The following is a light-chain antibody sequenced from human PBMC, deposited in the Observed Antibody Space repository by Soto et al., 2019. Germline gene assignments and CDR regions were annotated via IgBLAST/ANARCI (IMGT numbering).Light chain of an antibody. V-gene: IGKV3-11*01. CDR3: QYRGIWPPGAT. Sequence: EIVLTQSPVTLSLSPGERATLSCRASQSINNYLAWYQQKPGQPPRLLIYDASNRATAIPVRFSGSGSGTDFTLTINSLEPEDSAVYYCQYRGIWPPGATFGGGTKVEIK. CDR1: QSINNY. J-gene: IGKJ4*01. CDR2: DAS.